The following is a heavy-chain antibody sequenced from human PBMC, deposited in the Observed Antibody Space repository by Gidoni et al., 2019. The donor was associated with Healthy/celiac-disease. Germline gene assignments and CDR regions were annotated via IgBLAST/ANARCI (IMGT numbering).Heavy chain of an antibody. Sequence: EVQLVESGGGLVQPGGSLRLSCAASGFTFSDHYMAWVRQAPGKGLEWVGRTRNKANSYTTEYAASVKGRFTISRDDSKNSLYLQMNSLKTEDTAVYYCARDNYGSGSYDYWGQGTLVTVSS. CDR2: TRNKANSYTT. CDR1: GFTFSDHY. CDR3: ARDNYGSGSYDY. D-gene: IGHD3-10*01. V-gene: IGHV3-72*01. J-gene: IGHJ4*02.